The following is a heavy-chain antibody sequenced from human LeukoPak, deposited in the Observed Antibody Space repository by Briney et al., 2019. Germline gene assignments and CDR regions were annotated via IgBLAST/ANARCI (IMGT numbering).Heavy chain of an antibody. CDR3: ARDRFADYDSSGYLDY. D-gene: IGHD3-22*01. J-gene: IGHJ4*02. V-gene: IGHV1-69*13. Sequence: GASVKVSCKASGGTFSSYAISWVRQAPGQGLEWMGGIIPIFGTANYAQKFQGRVTITADESTSTAYMELSSLRSEDTAVYYCARDRFADYDSSGYLDYWGQGTLATVSS. CDR2: IIPIFGTA. CDR1: GGTFSSYA.